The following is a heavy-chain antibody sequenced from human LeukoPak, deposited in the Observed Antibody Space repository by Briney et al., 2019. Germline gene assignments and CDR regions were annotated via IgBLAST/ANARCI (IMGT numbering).Heavy chain of an antibody. J-gene: IGHJ3*02. CDR1: GGSFSGYY. CDR2: INHSGST. V-gene: IGHV4-34*01. Sequence: SETLSLTCAVYGGSFSGYYWSWIRQPPGKGLEWIGEINHSGSTNYNPSLKSRVTISVDTSKNQFSLKLSSVTAADTAVYYCARPWDVLRFLDRAFDIWGXGTMVTVSS. D-gene: IGHD3-3*01. CDR3: ARPWDVLRFLDRAFDI.